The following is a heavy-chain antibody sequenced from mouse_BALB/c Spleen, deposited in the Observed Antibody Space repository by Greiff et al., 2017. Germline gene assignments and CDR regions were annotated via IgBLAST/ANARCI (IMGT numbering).Heavy chain of an antibody. D-gene: IGHD2-2*01. CDR1: GFTFSDYY. CDR3: ARDRGDDGYFDV. V-gene: IGHV5-4*02. CDR2: ISDGCSYT. Sequence: EVQRVESGGGLVKPGGSLKLSCEASGFTFSDYYMYWVRQTPEKRLEWVATISDGCSYTYYPDSVKGRFTISRDNAKNNLYLQLSSLKSEDTAMYYCARDRGDDGYFDVWGAGTTVTVSS. J-gene: IGHJ1*01.